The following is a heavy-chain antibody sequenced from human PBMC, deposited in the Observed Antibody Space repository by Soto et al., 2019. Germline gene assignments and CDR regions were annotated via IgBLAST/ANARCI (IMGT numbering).Heavy chain of an antibody. CDR2: ISTYNAKT. Sequence: QVQLVQSGAEVRKPGASVKVSCKASGYTFNKYGLNWLRQAPGQGLEWMGWISTYNAKTKYAQNVQDRVSMTIDTSTSTAYMELRGLRSDDTAVYYCVRVNEGFFYDSSGYFDYWGQGTLVTVSS. CDR1: GYTFNKYG. CDR3: VRVNEGFFYDSSGYFDY. D-gene: IGHD3-22*01. J-gene: IGHJ4*02. V-gene: IGHV1-18*04.